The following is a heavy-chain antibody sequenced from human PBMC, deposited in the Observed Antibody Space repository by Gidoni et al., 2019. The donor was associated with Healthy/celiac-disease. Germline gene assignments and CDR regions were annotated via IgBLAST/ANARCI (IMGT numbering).Heavy chain of an antibody. J-gene: IGHJ4*02. Sequence: QVPLQQLGAGLLKLSEPLSLTCAVSGGSFSVSSWRWIRQPPGKGLEWIGEINHSGSTNYNPSLKSRVTISVDTSKNQFSLKLSSVTAADTAVYYCARGGARGNGIAAAGFNYGLHYWGQGTLVTVSS. D-gene: IGHD6-13*01. CDR1: GGSFSVSS. CDR3: ARGGARGNGIAAAGFNYGLHY. V-gene: IGHV4-34*01. CDR2: INHSGST.